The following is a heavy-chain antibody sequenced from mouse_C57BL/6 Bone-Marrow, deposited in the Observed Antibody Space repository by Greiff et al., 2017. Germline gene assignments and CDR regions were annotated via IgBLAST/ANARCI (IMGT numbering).Heavy chain of an antibody. J-gene: IGHJ4*01. V-gene: IGHV1-4*01. CDR2: INPSSGYT. CDR3: ARLVDCYYRYAMDY. D-gene: IGHD2-3*01. CDR1: GYTFTSYT. Sequence: QVQLKQSGAELARPGASVKMSCKASGYTFTSYTMHWVKQRPGQGLEWIGYINPSSGYTKYNQKFKDKATLTADKSSSTAYMQLSSLTSEDSAVYYCARLVDCYYRYAMDYWGQGTSVTVSS.